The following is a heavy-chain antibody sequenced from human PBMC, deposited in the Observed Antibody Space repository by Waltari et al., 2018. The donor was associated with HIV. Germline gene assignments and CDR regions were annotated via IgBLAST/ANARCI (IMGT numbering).Heavy chain of an antibody. CDR3: ARKASYYDSSGYYFSRWFDP. V-gene: IGHV1-8*01. CDR1: GYTFTSYD. J-gene: IGHJ5*02. D-gene: IGHD3-22*01. CDR2: MNPNSCNT. Sequence: QVQLVQSGAEVKKPGASVKVSCKASGYTFTSYDINWVRQATGQGLEWMGWMNPNSCNTDYAQKFQGRVTMTRNTSISTAYMELSSLGSDDTAVYYCARKASYYDSSGYYFSRWFDPWGQGTLVTVSS.